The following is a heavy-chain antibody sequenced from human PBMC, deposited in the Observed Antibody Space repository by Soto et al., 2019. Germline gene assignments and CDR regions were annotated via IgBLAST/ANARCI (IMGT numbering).Heavy chain of an antibody. V-gene: IGHV3-48*03. CDR3: ARKGGARDALDI. Sequence: GGSLRLSCAASGFTFSSYKMNWVRQAPGKGLEWVSHISSSGSTIYYADSVEGRFTISRDNAKNSLYLQMNSLRVEDTAVYYCARKGGARDALDIWGQGTVVTVSS. CDR1: GFTFSSYK. J-gene: IGHJ3*02. CDR2: ISSSGSTI. D-gene: IGHD3-16*01.